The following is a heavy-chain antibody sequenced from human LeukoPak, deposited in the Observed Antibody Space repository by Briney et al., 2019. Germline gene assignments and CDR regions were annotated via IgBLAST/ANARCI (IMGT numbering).Heavy chain of an antibody. J-gene: IGHJ4*02. CDR3: AKDKGSYNSSWYRGDFDT. CDR1: GFTFDDYG. CDR2: ISGNGITT. Sequence: PGGSPRLSCAASGFTFDDYGMHWGREVPGKSLRGVSLISGNGITTYYTDSVKGRFTISRDNNHNSLYLQMNSLRPEDSALYYCAKDKGSYNSSWYRGDFDTWGQGTLVTVSS. V-gene: IGHV3-43*02. D-gene: IGHD6-13*01.